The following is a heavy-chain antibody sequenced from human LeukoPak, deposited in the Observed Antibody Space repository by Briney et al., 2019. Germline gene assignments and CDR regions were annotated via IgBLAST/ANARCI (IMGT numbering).Heavy chain of an antibody. D-gene: IGHD6-13*01. V-gene: IGHV1-46*01. CDR1: RYTLTSYY. CDR3: ARATAAGRRLDY. J-gene: IGHJ4*02. Sequence: GASVKVSCKASRYTLTSYYMHPVRQAPGQRLEWRAMINPSGGSTTYPQKFQGRVTMTRDTSTSTVYMELSSLRSDDTAVYYCARATAAGRRLDYWGQGTLVTVPS. CDR2: INPSGGST.